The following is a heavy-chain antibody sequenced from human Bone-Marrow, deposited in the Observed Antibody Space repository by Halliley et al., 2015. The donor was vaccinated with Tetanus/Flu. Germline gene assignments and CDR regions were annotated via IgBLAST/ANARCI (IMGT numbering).Heavy chain of an antibody. CDR2: IKEDGSHR. D-gene: IGHD6-13*01. V-gene: IGHV3-7*01. J-gene: IGHJ4*02. CDR1: GFTFSSYW. Sequence: CAASGFTFSSYWMTWVRQAPGKGLEWVANIKEDGSHRFYMDSVKGRFTISRDNAKKSVYLQMNSLRVEDTAVYCCLGGRAADYWGQGTLVTVSS. CDR3: LGGRAADY.